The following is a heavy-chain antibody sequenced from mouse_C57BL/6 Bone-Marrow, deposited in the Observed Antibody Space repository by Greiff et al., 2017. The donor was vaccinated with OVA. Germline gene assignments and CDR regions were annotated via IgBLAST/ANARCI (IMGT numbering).Heavy chain of an antibody. CDR3: ASAVFAY. CDR1: GYTFTSYW. Sequence: QVQLQQSGAELVKPGASVKLSCKASGYTFTSYWMQWVKQRPGQGLEWIGEIDPSDSYTNYNQKFKGKATLTVDTSSSTAYMQLSSLTSEDSAVYYGASAVFAYWGQGTLVTVSA. J-gene: IGHJ3*01. V-gene: IGHV1-50*01. CDR2: IDPSDSYT.